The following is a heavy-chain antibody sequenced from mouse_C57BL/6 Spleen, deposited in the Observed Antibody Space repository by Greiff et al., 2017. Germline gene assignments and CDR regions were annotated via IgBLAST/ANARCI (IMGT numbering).Heavy chain of an antibody. Sequence: EVQLVESGEGLVKPGGSLKLSCAASGFTFSSYAMSWVRQTPEKRLEWVAYISSGGDYIYYADTVKGRFTISRDNARNTMYLQMSSLKSEDTAMYYCTRGYSNGAMDYWGQGTSVTVSS. V-gene: IGHV5-9-1*02. CDR1: GFTFSSYA. D-gene: IGHD2-5*01. CDR2: ISSGGDYI. J-gene: IGHJ4*01. CDR3: TRGYSNGAMDY.